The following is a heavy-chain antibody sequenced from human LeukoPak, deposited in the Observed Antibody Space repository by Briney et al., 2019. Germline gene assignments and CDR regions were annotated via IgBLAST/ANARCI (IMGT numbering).Heavy chain of an antibody. J-gene: IGHJ4*02. D-gene: IGHD6-6*01. CDR1: GGSISSYY. CDR3: ASLSYSSSSVDY. V-gene: IGHV4-59*01. Sequence: PSETLSLTCTVSGGSISSYYWSWIRQPPGKGLEWIGYIYYSGSTNYNPSLKSRVTISVDTSKNQFSLKLSSVTAADTAVYYCASLSYSSSSVDYWGQGTLATVSS. CDR2: IYYSGST.